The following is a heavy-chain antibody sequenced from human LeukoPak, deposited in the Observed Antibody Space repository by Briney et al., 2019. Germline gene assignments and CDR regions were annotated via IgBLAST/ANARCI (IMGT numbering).Heavy chain of an antibody. CDR2: IKQDGSEK. J-gene: IGHJ4*02. D-gene: IGHD2-15*01. Sequence: PGGSLRLSCAASGFTFSSYWMSWVRQAPGKGLEWVANIKQDGSEKYYVDSVKGRFSISRDNAKNSLYLQMNSLRAEDTAVYYCASGGLSCSGGTCYSWGQGTLVTVSS. V-gene: IGHV3-7*01. CDR3: ASGGLSCSGGTCYS. CDR1: GFTFSSYW.